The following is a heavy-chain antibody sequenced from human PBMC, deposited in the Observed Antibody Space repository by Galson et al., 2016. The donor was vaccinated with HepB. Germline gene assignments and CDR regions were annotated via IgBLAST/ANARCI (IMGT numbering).Heavy chain of an antibody. V-gene: IGHV4-34*01. CDR2: INHSGSS. J-gene: IGHJ4*02. CDR1: GGSFSGYH. Sequence: SETLSLTCAVYGGSFSGYHWTWIRQSPGKGLEYIGEINHSGSSSYNPSLKSRVTISVDASKNQFSLKLSSVTAADTAVYYCARVPFGLAASYFDYWGQGTLVTVSS. D-gene: IGHD3/OR15-3a*01. CDR3: ARVPFGLAASYFDY.